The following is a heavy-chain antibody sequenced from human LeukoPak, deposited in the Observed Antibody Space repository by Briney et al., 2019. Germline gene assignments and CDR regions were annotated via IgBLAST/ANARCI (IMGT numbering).Heavy chain of an antibody. Sequence: GGSLRLSCAASGFTFSSFWMHWVRQAPGKGLVWVSRINSDGSSTSYADSVKGRFTISRDNAKNTLYLQMNSLRAEDTAVYYCARVRATFSPHFDNWGQGTLVTVSS. CDR3: ARVRATFSPHFDN. CDR1: GFTFSSFW. V-gene: IGHV3-74*01. D-gene: IGHD5-12*01. J-gene: IGHJ4*02. CDR2: INSDGSST.